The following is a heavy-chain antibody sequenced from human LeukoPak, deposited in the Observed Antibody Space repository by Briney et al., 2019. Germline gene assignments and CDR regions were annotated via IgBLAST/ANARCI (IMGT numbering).Heavy chain of an antibody. V-gene: IGHV3-53*01. CDR2: IYNGGST. CDR3: AKEDPGIAAGMDV. Sequence: GGSLRLSCAASGFTVSSNYMSWVRQAPGKGLEWVSVIYNGGSTYYADSVKGRFTISRDNSKNTLYLQMNSLRAEDTAVYYCAKEDPGIAAGMDVWGEGTTVTVSS. J-gene: IGHJ6*03. CDR1: GFTVSSNY. D-gene: IGHD6-13*01.